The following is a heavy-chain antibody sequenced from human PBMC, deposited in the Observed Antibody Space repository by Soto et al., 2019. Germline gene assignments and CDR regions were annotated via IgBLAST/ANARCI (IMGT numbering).Heavy chain of an antibody. CDR2: IYYSGRT. CDR3: ARDGGYPDY. CDR1: GGSVSSGSYY. Sequence: SETLSLTCTVSGGSVSSGSYYWSWIRQPPGKGLEWIGYIYYSGRTNYNPSLKSRVTISVDTSKNQFSLKLSSVTAAETAVYYCARDGGYPDYWGQGTLVTVSS. D-gene: IGHD3-16*01. V-gene: IGHV4-61*01. J-gene: IGHJ4*02.